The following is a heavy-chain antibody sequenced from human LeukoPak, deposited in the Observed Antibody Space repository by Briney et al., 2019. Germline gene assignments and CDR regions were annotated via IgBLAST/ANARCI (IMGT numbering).Heavy chain of an antibody. D-gene: IGHD6-19*01. CDR2: ISTSSNYI. V-gene: IGHV3-21*01. CDR3: ATVSDGWSGY. J-gene: IGHJ4*02. CDR1: GFTFSNYK. Sequence: GGSLRLSCAASGFTFSNYKMNWVRQAPGKGLEWVSFISTSSNYIYYSDSVKGRFTISRDNAKNSLFVQMNSLRAEDTAVYYCATVSDGWSGYWGQGTLVTVPS.